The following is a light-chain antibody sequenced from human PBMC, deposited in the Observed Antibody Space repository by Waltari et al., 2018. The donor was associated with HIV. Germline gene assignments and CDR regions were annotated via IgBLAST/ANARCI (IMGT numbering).Light chain of an antibody. CDR2: VVS. CDR3: SSFAGINNVAV. Sequence: QSALTSPPSAPGSPGQSATIYGTGTSSDISGYNYVYWYQQYQGKAPKLMIHVVSEPPSRAHGRFSCAYATKATLLTGSGLQAEEEAYYYDSSFAGINNVAVFGGGTKLTVL. J-gene: IGLJ2*01. V-gene: IGLV2-8*01. CDR1: SSDISGYNY.